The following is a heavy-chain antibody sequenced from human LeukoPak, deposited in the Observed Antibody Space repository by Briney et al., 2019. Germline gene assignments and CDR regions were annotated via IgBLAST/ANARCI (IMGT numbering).Heavy chain of an antibody. Sequence: PSQTLSLTCTVSGGSISSGSYYWSWIRQPAGKGLEWIGRIYTSGSTNYNPSLKSRVTISVDTSKNQFSLKLSSVTAADTAVYYCARDDSYYDFWSGSYYYGMDVWGQGTTVTVSS. V-gene: IGHV4-61*02. J-gene: IGHJ6*02. D-gene: IGHD3-3*01. CDR3: ARDDSYYDFWSGSYYYGMDV. CDR1: GGSISSGSYY. CDR2: IYTSGST.